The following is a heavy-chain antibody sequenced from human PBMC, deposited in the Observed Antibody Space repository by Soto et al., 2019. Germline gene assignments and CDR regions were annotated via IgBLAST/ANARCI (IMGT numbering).Heavy chain of an antibody. D-gene: IGHD2-15*01. J-gene: IGHJ5*01. CDR2: IDPGGGEK. CDR1: GFSFSDFW. Sequence: GGFLRLSWAAFGFSFSDFWVAWVRQVEEKGLEWVATIDPGGGEKHHVDSVQGRFTLYRDHDKNSLYLQLTSLRAEDTDVYYRRRDCNWVYSWGQGTLVTVSS. V-gene: IGHV3-7*05. CDR3: RRDCNWVYS.